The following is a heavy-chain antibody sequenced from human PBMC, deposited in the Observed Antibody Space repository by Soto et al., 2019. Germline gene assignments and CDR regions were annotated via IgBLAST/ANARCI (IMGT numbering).Heavy chain of an antibody. V-gene: IGHV4-38-2*02. D-gene: IGHD3-22*01. J-gene: IGHJ4*01. CDR3: ARENYYDGSGYYYYFDY. Sequence: SETLSLTCAVSGYSISSGYSWGWIRQPPGKGLEWIGNIFHSGTTYYNPSLKNRVTISVDTSQNHFSLKLSSVTAADTAVYYCARENYYDGSGYYYYFDYWGHGTLVTVSS. CDR1: GYSISSGYS. CDR2: IFHSGTT.